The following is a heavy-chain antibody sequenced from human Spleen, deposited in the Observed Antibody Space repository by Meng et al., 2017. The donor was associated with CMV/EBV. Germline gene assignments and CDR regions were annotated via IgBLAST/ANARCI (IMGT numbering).Heavy chain of an antibody. J-gene: IGHJ3*01. CDR1: GGSFGNYY. CDR2: IHHSGST. Sequence: SETLSLTCAVYGGSFGNYYWTWIRQPPGKGLEWIGEIHHSGSTKYNPSLNSRVTISVDTSKNQFSLRLTSVIAADTAVYYCARIYRFGRPILLKNEAFDVWGQGTMVTVSS. CDR3: ARIYRFGRPILLKNEAFDV. D-gene: IGHD1-1*01. V-gene: IGHV4-34*01.